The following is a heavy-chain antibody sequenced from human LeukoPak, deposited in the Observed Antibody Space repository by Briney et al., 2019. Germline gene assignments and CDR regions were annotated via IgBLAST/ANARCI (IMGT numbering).Heavy chain of an antibody. CDR3: ARDETSSWPPTSVDY. CDR1: GLSINNYY. CDR2: ISYNGLT. V-gene: IGHV4-59*01. D-gene: IGHD6-13*01. Sequence: SETLSLTCTVSGLSINNYYWNWLRQSPGKGLEWLRYISYNGLTHYNPSLKSRVTISVDTSKNQFSLRLSSVTAADTAVYYVARDETSSWPPTSVDYWGQGRLVTVSS. J-gene: IGHJ4*02.